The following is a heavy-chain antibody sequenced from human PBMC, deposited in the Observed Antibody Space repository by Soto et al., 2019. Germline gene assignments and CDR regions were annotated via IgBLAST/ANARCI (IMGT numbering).Heavy chain of an antibody. CDR3: AKALVPALTAKFGY. D-gene: IGHD5-18*01. J-gene: IGHJ4*02. V-gene: IGHV3-23*01. CDR2: VTASGGGT. CDR1: GFIFNNYA. Sequence: HPGGSLRLSCAASGFIFNNYAMTWVRQAPGKGLEWVSTVTASGGGTFYANSVKGRFTISRDNSRNTLHLQMSSLRVEDTALYYCAKALVPALTAKFGYWGQGTLVTV.